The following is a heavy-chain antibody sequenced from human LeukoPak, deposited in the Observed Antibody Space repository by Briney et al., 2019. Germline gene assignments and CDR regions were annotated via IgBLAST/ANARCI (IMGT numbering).Heavy chain of an antibody. CDR2: ISGSGGST. D-gene: IGHD2-2*01. Sequence: QSGGSLRLSCAASGFTFSSYAMSWVRQAPGKGLEWVSAISGSGGSTYYADSVKGRFTISRDNSKNTLYLQMNSLRAEDTAVYYCAKVPGWVVVVPAATHSHMDVWGQGTTVTVSS. CDR3: AKVPGWVVVVPAATHSHMDV. V-gene: IGHV3-23*01. CDR1: GFTFSSYA. J-gene: IGHJ6*02.